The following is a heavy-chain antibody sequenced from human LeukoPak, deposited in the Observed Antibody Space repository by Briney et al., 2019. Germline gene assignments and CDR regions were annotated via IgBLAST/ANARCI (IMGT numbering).Heavy chain of an antibody. J-gene: IGHJ4*02. V-gene: IGHV3-74*01. D-gene: IGHD6-19*01. CDR1: GFTFSSYW. CDR2: INTDGSST. Sequence: GGSLRLSCAASGFTFSSYWMHWVRQAPGKGLVWVSRINTDGSSTSYADSVKGRFTISRDNSKNTLYLQMNSLRAEDTAIYYCAKAQIHSSGPFDYWGQGTLVTVSS. CDR3: AKAQIHSSGPFDY.